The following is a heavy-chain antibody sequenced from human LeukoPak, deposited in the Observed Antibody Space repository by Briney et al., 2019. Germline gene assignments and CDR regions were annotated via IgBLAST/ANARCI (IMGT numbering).Heavy chain of an antibody. V-gene: IGHV3-7*04. CDR1: GFTFSNYW. CDR2: IKQDGSEK. D-gene: IGHD2-15*01. Sequence: PGGSLRLSCAASGFTFSNYWMSWVRQAPGKGLEWVANIKQDGSEKYYVDSVKGRFTISRDNAKNSLYLQMSSLRAEDTAVYYCARDVLVSTTPGIDYWGQGTLVTVSS. CDR3: ARDVLVSTTPGIDY. J-gene: IGHJ4*02.